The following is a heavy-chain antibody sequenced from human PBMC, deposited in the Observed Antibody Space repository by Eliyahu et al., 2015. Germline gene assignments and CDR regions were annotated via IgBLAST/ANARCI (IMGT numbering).Heavy chain of an antibody. D-gene: IGHD3-22*01. V-gene: IGHV4-34*01. CDR3: ARGLGIVVYDAFDI. CDR2: INHSGST. Sequence: QVQLQQWGAGLLKPSEXLSLXCAVYGXSFSXYYWSWIRQPPGKGLEWIGEINHSGSTNYNPSLKSRVTISVDTSKNQFSLKLSSVTAADTAVYYCARGLGIVVYDAFDIWGQGTMVTVSS. J-gene: IGHJ3*02. CDR1: GXSFSXYY.